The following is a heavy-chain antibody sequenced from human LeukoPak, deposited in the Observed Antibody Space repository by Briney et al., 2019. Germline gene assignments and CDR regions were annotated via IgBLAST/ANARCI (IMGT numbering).Heavy chain of an antibody. CDR3: ASRPSGSSWYGVFDY. V-gene: IGHV4-59*11. Sequence: SETLSLTCTVSGVSMSNHCWSWLRQPPGKGLEWIGYIYDSETTNYNASLKSRVTMSVDTSKNQFFLNLSSVSAADTALYYCASRPSGSSWYGVFDYWSRGTLVTVSS. CDR1: GVSMSNHC. CDR2: IYDSETT. J-gene: IGHJ4*02. D-gene: IGHD6-13*01.